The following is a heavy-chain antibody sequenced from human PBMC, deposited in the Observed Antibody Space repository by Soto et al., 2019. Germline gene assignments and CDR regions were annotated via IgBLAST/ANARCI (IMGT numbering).Heavy chain of an antibody. Sequence: SETLSLTCPVSGGSISGYYLSWIRQHPGKGLEWIGYIYYSGSTNYNPSLKSRVTISVDTSKNQFSLKLSSVTAADTAVYYCARRYGGAFDIWGQGTMVTVSS. CDR2: IYYSGST. V-gene: IGHV4-59*08. D-gene: IGHD3-10*01. J-gene: IGHJ3*02. CDR1: GGSISGYY. CDR3: ARRYGGAFDI.